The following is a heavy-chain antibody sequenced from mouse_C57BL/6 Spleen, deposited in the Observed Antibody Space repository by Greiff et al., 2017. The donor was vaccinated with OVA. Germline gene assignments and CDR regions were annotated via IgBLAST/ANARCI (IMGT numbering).Heavy chain of an antibody. V-gene: IGHV1-61*01. CDR1: GYTFTSYW. J-gene: IGHJ3*01. D-gene: IGHD2-3*01. CDR2: IYPSDSET. Sequence: VQLQQPGAELVRPGSSVKLSCKASGYTFTSYWMDWVKQRPGQGLEWIGNIYPSDSETHYNQKFKDKATLTVDKSSSTAYMQLSSLTSEDSAVYYCARSIYDGYYVFAYWGQGTRVTVSA. CDR3: ARSIYDGYYVFAY.